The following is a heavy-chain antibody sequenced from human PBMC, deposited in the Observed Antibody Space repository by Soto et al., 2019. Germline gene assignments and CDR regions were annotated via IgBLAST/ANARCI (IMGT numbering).Heavy chain of an antibody. Sequence: LSLTCAVYGGSFIGYYWSWIRQPPGKGLEWIGEIHHSGSTNYNPSLKSRVTISVDTSKNQFSLKLSSVTAADTAVYYCARRDYDFWSGSPLGYWGQGTLVTVSS. CDR3: ARRDYDFWSGSPLGY. CDR1: GGSFIGYY. CDR2: IHHSGST. D-gene: IGHD3-3*01. J-gene: IGHJ4*02. V-gene: IGHV4-34*01.